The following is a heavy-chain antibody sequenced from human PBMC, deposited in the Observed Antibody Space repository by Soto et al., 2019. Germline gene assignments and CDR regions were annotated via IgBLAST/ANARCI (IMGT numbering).Heavy chain of an antibody. D-gene: IGHD2-15*01. CDR3: AREEAYCSGGSCFSNYFDY. CDR1: GGSFSSQY. Sequence: SETLSLTCAVYGGSFSSQYWSWIRQPPGKGLEWIGEISHSGTTNYNPSLKSRVTISVDASKRQFSLTLTSVTAADTAVYFCAREEAYCSGGSCFSNYFDYWGQGTRVTSPQ. J-gene: IGHJ4*02. V-gene: IGHV4-34*01. CDR2: ISHSGTT.